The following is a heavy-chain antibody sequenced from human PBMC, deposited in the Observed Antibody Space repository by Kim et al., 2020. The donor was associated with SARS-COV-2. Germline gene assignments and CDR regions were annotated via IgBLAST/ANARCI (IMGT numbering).Heavy chain of an antibody. Sequence: SETLSLTCTVSGGSISSYYWSWIRQPPGKGLEWIGYIYYSGSTNYNPSLKSRVTISVDTSKNQFSLKLSSVTAADTAVYYCAREGDYYGSGETHRFDPWGQGTLVTVSS. J-gene: IGHJ5*02. V-gene: IGHV4-59*01. CDR3: AREGDYYGSGETHRFDP. CDR2: IYYSGST. D-gene: IGHD3-10*01. CDR1: GGSISSYY.